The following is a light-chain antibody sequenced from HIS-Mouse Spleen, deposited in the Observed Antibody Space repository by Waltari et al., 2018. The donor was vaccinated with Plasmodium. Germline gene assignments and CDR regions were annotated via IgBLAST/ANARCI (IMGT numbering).Light chain of an antibody. Sequence: EIVLTQSPATLSLSPGDRATLSCRASQRVSSSLAWYQQKPGQAPRLLIYDASNRATGIPSRFSGIGSGTDFILTISILEPEDFAVYYCQQRSNWITFGQGTRLEIK. CDR2: DAS. V-gene: IGKV3-11*01. CDR1: QRVSSS. J-gene: IGKJ5*01. CDR3: QQRSNWIT.